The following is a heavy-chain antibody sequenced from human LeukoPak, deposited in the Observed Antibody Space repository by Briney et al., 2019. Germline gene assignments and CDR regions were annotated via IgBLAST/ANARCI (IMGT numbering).Heavy chain of an antibody. D-gene: IGHD4-17*01. CDR2: IYYSGST. J-gene: IGHJ5*02. CDR1: GYSISSGYY. Sequence: SETLSLTCTVSGYSISSGYYWSWIRQPPGKGLEWIGYIYYSGSTNYNPSLKSRVTISRDTSKNQFSLKLTSVTAADTAVYFCAKDYGDPLNWFDPWGQGTLVTVSS. CDR3: AKDYGDPLNWFDP. V-gene: IGHV4-61*01.